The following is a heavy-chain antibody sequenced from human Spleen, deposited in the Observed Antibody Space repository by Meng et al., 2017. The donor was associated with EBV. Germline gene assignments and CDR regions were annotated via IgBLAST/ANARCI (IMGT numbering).Heavy chain of an antibody. CDR2: PKNKGNTDIT. CDR3: VRGESGGYKN. D-gene: IGHD2-15*01. V-gene: IGHV3-72*01. J-gene: IGHJ4*02. Sequence: EVQLVESXGGLVQPGGSLRLSCVASGFTFSDYYMDWVRQIPGKGLEWIGRPKNKGNTDITEYAASVKGRFTISRDDSKNSLFLQMNSLKNEDSAVYYCVRGESGGYKNWGQGTLVTVSS. CDR1: GFTFSDYY.